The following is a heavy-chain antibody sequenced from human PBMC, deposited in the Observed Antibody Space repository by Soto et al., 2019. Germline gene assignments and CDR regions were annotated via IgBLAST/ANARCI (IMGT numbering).Heavy chain of an antibody. CDR2: IYYSGST. V-gene: IGHV4-39*01. Sequence: ASETLSLTCTVSGGSISSSSYYWGWIRQPPGKGLEWIGSIYYSGSTYYNPSLKSRVTISVDTSKNQFSLKLSSVTAADTAVYYCARRRILWFGESHSYFDLWGRGTLVTVS. CDR1: GGSISSSSYY. D-gene: IGHD3-10*01. CDR3: ARRRILWFGESHSYFDL. J-gene: IGHJ2*01.